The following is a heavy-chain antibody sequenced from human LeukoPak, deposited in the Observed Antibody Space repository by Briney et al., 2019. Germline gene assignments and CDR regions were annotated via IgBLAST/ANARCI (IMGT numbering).Heavy chain of an antibody. D-gene: IGHD3-3*01. V-gene: IGHV4-34*01. CDR2: INHSGST. CDR3: ARAGFDYDFWSGYYSPTPFFGMDV. J-gene: IGHJ6*02. CDR1: GGSFSGYY. Sequence: PSETLSLTCAVYGGSFSGYYWSWIRQPPGKGLEWIGEINHSGSTNYNPSLKSRVTISVDTSKNQFSLKLSSVTAADTAVYYCARAGFDYDFWSGYYSPTPFFGMDVWGQGTTVTVSS.